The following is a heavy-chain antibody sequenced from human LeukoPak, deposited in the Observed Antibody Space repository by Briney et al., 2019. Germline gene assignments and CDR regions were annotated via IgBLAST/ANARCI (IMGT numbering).Heavy chain of an antibody. Sequence: GGSLRLSCAASGFTFSNAWMSWVRQAPGRSLEWVSAIRGTDTNTYYADSVRGRFTISRDNSNNTLFLQMNGLRAEDTAVYYCAKAGFYYGSGNMSPLGIGYFTMDVWGQGTTVTVSS. V-gene: IGHV3-23*01. CDR2: IRGTDTNT. J-gene: IGHJ6*02. CDR3: AKAGFYYGSGNMSPLGIGYFTMDV. CDR1: GFTFSNAW. D-gene: IGHD3-10*01.